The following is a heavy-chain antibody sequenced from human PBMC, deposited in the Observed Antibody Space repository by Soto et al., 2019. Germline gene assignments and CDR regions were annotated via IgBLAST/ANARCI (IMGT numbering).Heavy chain of an antibody. J-gene: IGHJ4*02. CDR2: INHSGST. CDR3: AGFGGGVVPADFDY. CDR1: GGSFSGYY. Sequence: SETLSLTCAVYGGSFSGYYWSWIRQPPGKGLEWIGEINHSGSTNYNPSLKSRVTISVDTSKNQFSLKLSSVTAADTAVYYCAGFGGGVVPADFDYWGQGTLVTVYS. D-gene: IGHD2-2*01. V-gene: IGHV4-34*01.